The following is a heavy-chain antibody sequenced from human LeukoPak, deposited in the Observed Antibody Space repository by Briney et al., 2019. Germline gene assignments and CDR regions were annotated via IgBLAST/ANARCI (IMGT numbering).Heavy chain of an antibody. Sequence: SGGSLRLSCAASGFTFSSYAMHWVRRAPGKGLEWVAVISYDGSNKYYADSVKGRFTISRDNSKNTLYLQMNSLRAEDTAVYYCARDHHDAFDIWGQGTMVTVSS. V-gene: IGHV3-30-3*01. CDR1: GFTFSSYA. CDR3: ARDHHDAFDI. CDR2: ISYDGSNK. J-gene: IGHJ3*02.